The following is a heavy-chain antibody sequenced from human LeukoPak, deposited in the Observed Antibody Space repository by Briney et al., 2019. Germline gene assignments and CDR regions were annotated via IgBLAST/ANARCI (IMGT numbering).Heavy chain of an antibody. D-gene: IGHD6-19*01. V-gene: IGHV3-74*01. Sequence: GGSLRLSCAASGFTFSSYWMHWVRQAPGKGLMWVSRVNNDGSSTTHADSVEGRFTISRDNARNTLYLQMNSLRAEDTAVYYCARSSYPYYFDYWGQGTLVTVSS. CDR3: ARSSYPYYFDY. J-gene: IGHJ4*02. CDR1: GFTFSSYW. CDR2: VNNDGSST.